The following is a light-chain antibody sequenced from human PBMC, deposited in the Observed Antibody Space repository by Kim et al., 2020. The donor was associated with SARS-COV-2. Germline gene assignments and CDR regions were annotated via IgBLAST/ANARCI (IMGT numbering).Light chain of an antibody. Sequence: GQSFPLPCTGTSSDVGGYNYVPWYQQHPGKAPKLIIYDVSNRPSGVSNRFSDSKSGNTASLTISGLQAEDEADYYCSSYTSSSTYVFGTGTKVTVL. V-gene: IGLV2-14*03. CDR3: SSYTSSSTYV. CDR2: DVS. CDR1: SSDVGGYNY. J-gene: IGLJ1*01.